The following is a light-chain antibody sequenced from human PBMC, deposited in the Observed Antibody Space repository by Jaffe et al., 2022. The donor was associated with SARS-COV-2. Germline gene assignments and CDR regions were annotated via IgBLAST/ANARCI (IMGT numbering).Light chain of an antibody. V-gene: IGKV1-33*01. CDR2: AAS. Sequence: DIQMTQSPFSLSAAVGDRVTITCQASQDINNNLNWYQQKPGKAPTLLIYAASNLEIGVPSRFSGGGSGTDFSFTISSLQPEDFATYYCQQYDNFRVTFGPGTKVDVK. CDR1: QDINNN. CDR3: QQYDNFRVT. J-gene: IGKJ3*01.